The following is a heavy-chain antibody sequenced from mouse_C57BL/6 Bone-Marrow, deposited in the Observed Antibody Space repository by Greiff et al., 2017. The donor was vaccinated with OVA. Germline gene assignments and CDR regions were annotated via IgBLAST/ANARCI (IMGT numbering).Heavy chain of an antibody. CDR1: GFTFSDYY. V-gene: IGHV5-12*01. CDR3: ARQASSEGEMDY. Sequence: EVQLVESGGGLVQPGGSLKLSCAASGFTFSDYYMYWVRQTPEKRLEWVAYISNGGGSTYYPDTVKGRFTISRDNAKNTLYLQMSRLKSEDTAMYYCARQASSEGEMDYWGQGTSVTVSS. J-gene: IGHJ4*01. D-gene: IGHD1-1*01. CDR2: ISNGGGST.